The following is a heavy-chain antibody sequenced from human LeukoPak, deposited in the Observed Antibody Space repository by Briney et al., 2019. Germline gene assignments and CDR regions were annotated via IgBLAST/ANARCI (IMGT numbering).Heavy chain of an antibody. D-gene: IGHD1-26*01. Sequence: GASVKVSCKASGYSFVGYYLHWVRQAPGQGLEWMSWIDPYTGNTHYAQKFQGRLTVTRDTSISTTYMELSWLTSDDTAMYYCAREDSASEHWGQGTLVTVSS. CDR1: GYSFVGYY. CDR3: AREDSASEH. CDR2: IDPYTGNT. J-gene: IGHJ1*01. V-gene: IGHV1-2*02.